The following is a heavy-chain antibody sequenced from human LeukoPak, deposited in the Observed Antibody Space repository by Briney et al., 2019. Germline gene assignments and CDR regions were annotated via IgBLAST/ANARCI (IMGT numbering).Heavy chain of an antibody. V-gene: IGHV3-23*01. CDR1: GFTFNSYT. D-gene: IGHD4-11*01. CDR3: ARDANTPSLTVFDY. Sequence: AGGSLRLSCVASGFTFNSYTMSWVRQAPGKGLEWVSAISGSGGSTYHADSVKGRFTISRDNSKNTLYVQMNSLRAEDTAVYYCARDANTPSLTVFDYWGQGTLVTVSS. CDR2: ISGSGGST. J-gene: IGHJ4*02.